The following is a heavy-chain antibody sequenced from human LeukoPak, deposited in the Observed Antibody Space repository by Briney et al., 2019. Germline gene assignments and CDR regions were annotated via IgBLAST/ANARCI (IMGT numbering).Heavy chain of an antibody. Sequence: PGGSLSLSCASSGFTFSSYSMNWVRQAPGKGLEWVSYISSSSSTIYYADSVKGRFTISRDNAKNSLYLQMNSLRDEDTAVYYCARYCISTSCYASYDYWGQGTLVTVSS. J-gene: IGHJ4*02. CDR3: ARYCISTSCYASYDY. CDR1: GFTFSSYS. D-gene: IGHD2-2*01. V-gene: IGHV3-48*02. CDR2: ISSSSSTI.